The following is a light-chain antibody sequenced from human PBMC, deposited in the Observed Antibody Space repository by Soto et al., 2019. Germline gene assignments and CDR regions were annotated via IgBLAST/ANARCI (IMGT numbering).Light chain of an antibody. J-gene: IGKJ4*01. V-gene: IGKV3-15*01. CDR1: QSVSSN. CDR2: GAS. CDR3: QQYNTWPLT. Sequence: EIVMTQSPATLSVSPGARATLSCRASQSVSSNLAWYQQKPGQAPSLLIYGASTRATGIPARFSGSGSGTEFTLTISSLQSEDFAVYYCQQYNTWPLTFGGGTKVVSK.